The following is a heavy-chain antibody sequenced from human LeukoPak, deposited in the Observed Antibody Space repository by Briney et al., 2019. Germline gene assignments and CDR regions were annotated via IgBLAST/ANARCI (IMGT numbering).Heavy chain of an antibody. V-gene: IGHV3-7*01. CDR3: ARDLPRGVRGAIHY. D-gene: IGHD3-10*01. CDR1: GLTFSSYW. Sequence: GGSLRLSCAASGLTFSSYWMSWVRQAPGKGLEWVANIKQDGSEKYYVDSVKGRFTISRDNAKNSLYLQMNSLRAEDTAVYYCARDLPRGVRGAIHYWGQGTLVTVPS. J-gene: IGHJ4*02. CDR2: IKQDGSEK.